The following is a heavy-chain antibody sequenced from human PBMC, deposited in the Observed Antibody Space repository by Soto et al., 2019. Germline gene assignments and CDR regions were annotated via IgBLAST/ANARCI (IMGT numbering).Heavy chain of an antibody. CDR2: IWYDGSNK. CDR1: GFTFSSYG. D-gene: IGHD3-16*01. CDR3: ARDPFFFGGDYYYYGMDV. Sequence: QVQLVESGGGLVQPGRSLRLSCAASGFTFSSYGMHWVRQAPGKGLEWVAVIWYDGSNKYYADSVKGRFTISRYNSKNTLYLQMNSLGAEDTAVYYCARDPFFFGGDYYYYGMDVWGQGTTVTVSS. J-gene: IGHJ6*02. V-gene: IGHV3-33*01.